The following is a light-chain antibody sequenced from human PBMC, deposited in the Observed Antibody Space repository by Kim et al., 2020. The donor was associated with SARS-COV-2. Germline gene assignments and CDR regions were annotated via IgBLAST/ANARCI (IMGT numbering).Light chain of an antibody. V-gene: IGLV2-8*01. CDR1: SSDVGGYEF. CDR2: AVN. Sequence: GQSVTISCPGTSSDVGGYEFVSWYQQHPGKAPKLMIYAVNKRPSGVPDRFSGSKSGNTASLTVSGLQAEDEADYYCSSYAGTTYYAFGTGTKVTVL. J-gene: IGLJ1*01. CDR3: SSYAGTTYYA.